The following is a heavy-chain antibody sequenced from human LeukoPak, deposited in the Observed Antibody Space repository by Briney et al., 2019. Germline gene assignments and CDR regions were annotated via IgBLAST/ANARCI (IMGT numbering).Heavy chain of an antibody. CDR2: INHSGST. V-gene: IGHV4-34*01. D-gene: IGHD4-17*01. CDR1: GGSFSGYY. Sequence: SETLSLTCAVYGGSFSGYYWSRIRQPPGKGLEWIGEINHSGSTNYNPSLKSRVTISVDTSKNQFSLKLSSVTAADTAVYYCARVFGGTTVTPGPPGKADFDYWGQGTLVTVSS. CDR3: ARVFGGTTVTPGPPGKADFDY. J-gene: IGHJ4*02.